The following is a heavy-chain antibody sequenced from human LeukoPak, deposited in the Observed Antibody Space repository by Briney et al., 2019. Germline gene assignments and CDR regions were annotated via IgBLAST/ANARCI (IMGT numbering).Heavy chain of an antibody. CDR1: GGTFSSYA. CDR3: ARDWGYDDDYGDKNDY. J-gene: IGHJ4*02. D-gene: IGHD4-23*01. Sequence: GASVKVSCKASGGTFSSYAISWVRQAPGQGLEWMGRIIPILGIANYAQKFQGRVTMTTDTSTSTAYMELRSLRSDDTAVYYCARDWGYDDDYGDKNDYWGQGTLVTVSS. CDR2: IIPILGIA. V-gene: IGHV1-69*04.